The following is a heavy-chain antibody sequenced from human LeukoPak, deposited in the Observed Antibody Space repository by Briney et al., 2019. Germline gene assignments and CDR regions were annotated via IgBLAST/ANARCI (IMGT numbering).Heavy chain of an antibody. CDR1: GFTFSSYA. D-gene: IGHD3-10*01. V-gene: IGHV3-23*01. J-gene: IGHJ4*02. CDR2: ISGSGSST. Sequence: GGSLRLSCAASGFTFSSYAMTWVRQAPGKGLEWVSAISGSGSSTYYADSVKGRFTISRDNSKNTLYLQMNSLRAEDTAVYYCAKDLMVRGSWSLGGWGQGTLVTVSS. CDR3: AKDLMVRGSWSLGG.